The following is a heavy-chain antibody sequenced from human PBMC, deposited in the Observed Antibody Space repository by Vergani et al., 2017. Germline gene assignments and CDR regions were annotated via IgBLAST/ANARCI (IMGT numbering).Heavy chain of an antibody. CDR3: ARSGDIVVVPAANPLDP. CDR1: GYSFTSYW. D-gene: IGHD2-2*01. J-gene: IGHJ5*02. V-gene: IGHV5-51*03. Sequence: EVQLVQSGAEVKKPGESLKISCKGSGYSFTSYWIGWVRQMPGKGLEWMGIIYPGDSDTRYSPSFQGQVTISADKSISTAYLQWGSLKASDTAMYYCARSGDIVVVPAANPLDPWGQGTLVTVSS. CDR2: IYPGDSDT.